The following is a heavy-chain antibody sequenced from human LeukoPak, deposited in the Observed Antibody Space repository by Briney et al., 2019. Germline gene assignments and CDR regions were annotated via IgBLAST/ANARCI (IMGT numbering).Heavy chain of an antibody. D-gene: IGHD4/OR15-4a*01. V-gene: IGHV3-53*01. CDR1: GFTVSSNY. CDR3: AKGIGDLLADYSAYYSMDV. CDR2: IYSGGST. J-gene: IGHJ6*02. Sequence: PGGSLRLSCAASGFTVSSNYMSWVRQAPGRGLEWVSVIYSGGSTYYADSVKGRFTISRDNFKNTLCLQMNSLRAGDTAVYYCAKGIGDLLADYSAYYSMDVWGQGTTVTVSS.